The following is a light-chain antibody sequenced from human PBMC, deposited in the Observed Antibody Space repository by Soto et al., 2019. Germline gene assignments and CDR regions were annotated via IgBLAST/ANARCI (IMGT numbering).Light chain of an antibody. V-gene: IGKV1-5*03. CDR1: QSISGW. CDR2: KAS. Sequence: DIQMTQSPSTLSASVGDRVTITCRASQSISGWLAWYQQKPGKAPKLLIYKASNLKSGVPSRFSGSGSGTEFTLTISRLQPDDFANYYCQQYNSYSSTWTFGQGTKVEIK. J-gene: IGKJ1*01. CDR3: QQYNSYSSTWT.